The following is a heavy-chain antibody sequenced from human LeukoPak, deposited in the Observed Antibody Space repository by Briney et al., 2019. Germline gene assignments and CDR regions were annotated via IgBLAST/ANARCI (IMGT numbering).Heavy chain of an antibody. Sequence: GGSLRLSCVVSGFTFSSYAMSWVRQAPGKGLEWVSGISGSGGSTYYADSVKGRFTISRDNSKNTLYLQMSSLRAEDTAVYYCAKSLLRPGYWGQGTLVTVSS. CDR3: AKSLLRPGY. J-gene: IGHJ4*02. D-gene: IGHD3-3*01. V-gene: IGHV3-23*01. CDR2: ISGSGGST. CDR1: GFTFSSYA.